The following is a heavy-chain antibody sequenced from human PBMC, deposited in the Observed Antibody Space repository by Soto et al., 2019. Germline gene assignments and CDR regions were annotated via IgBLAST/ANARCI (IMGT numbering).Heavy chain of an antibody. CDR2: IIPIFGTA. CDR3: AQTKGYSSSWYFY. J-gene: IGHJ4*02. Sequence: QVQLVQSGAEVKKPGSSVKVSCKASGGTFSSYAISWVRQAPGQGLEGMGGIIPIFGTANYAQKVQGRVTITADESKSKAYMELSSLRSEDTAVYYCAQTKGYSSSWYFYWGQGTLVTVSS. V-gene: IGHV1-69*12. D-gene: IGHD6-13*01. CDR1: GGTFSSYA.